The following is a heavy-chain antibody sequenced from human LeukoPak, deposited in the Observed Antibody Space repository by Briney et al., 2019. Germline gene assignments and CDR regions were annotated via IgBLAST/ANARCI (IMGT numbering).Heavy chain of an antibody. CDR3: ARDSPDYGDYIDY. Sequence: ASVKVSCKASGYTFISYGISWVRQAPGQGLEWMGWISGYSGNTKYAQKFQGRVTMTTDTSTRTAYMELRSLRSDDTAVYYCARDSPDYGDYIDYWGQGTLVTVSS. D-gene: IGHD4-17*01. CDR2: ISGYSGNT. J-gene: IGHJ4*02. V-gene: IGHV1-18*01. CDR1: GYTFISYG.